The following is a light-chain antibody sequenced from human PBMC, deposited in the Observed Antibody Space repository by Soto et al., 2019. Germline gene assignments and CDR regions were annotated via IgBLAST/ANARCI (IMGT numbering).Light chain of an antibody. CDR2: GTS. J-gene: IGKJ1*01. CDR1: QSVSSN. V-gene: IGKV3-15*01. CDR3: QQYNNWPRT. Sequence: EIGMTQSPATLSVSPGERATLSCRASQSVSSNLAWYQQKPGQAPRLLIYGTSTRPPGIPARFIGSGSGTDFTLTISSLQSEDFAGYYCQQYNNWPRTFGQGTKVEIK.